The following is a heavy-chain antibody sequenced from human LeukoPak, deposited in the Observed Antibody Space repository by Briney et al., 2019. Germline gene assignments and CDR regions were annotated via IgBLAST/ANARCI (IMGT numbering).Heavy chain of an antibody. CDR3: ARDGFVGEADY. D-gene: IGHD2-15*01. Sequence: GGSLRLSCAASEFIFSGYWMNWVRQAPGKGLEWVANIKQDGSEKQYVDSVRGRFTISRANAKNSLYMQMHSLRVEDTAVYYCARDGFVGEADYWGQGTLVTVSS. CDR2: IKQDGSEK. V-gene: IGHV3-7*01. CDR1: EFIFSGYW. J-gene: IGHJ4*02.